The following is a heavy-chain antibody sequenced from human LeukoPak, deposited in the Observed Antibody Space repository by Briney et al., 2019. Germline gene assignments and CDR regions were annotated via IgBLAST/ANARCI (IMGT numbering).Heavy chain of an antibody. CDR1: GYSFDRYG. CDR3: ARDFLSYDGSENHFEDTFDI. Sequence: ASVKVPCKASGYSFDRYGVSWVRQAPGQGLEWLGWIGAFNGNTNYAQNLQGRVTMTADTSTTTAYMELRSLSSDDTAVYYCARDFLSYDGSENHFEDTFDIWGQGTMVIVSS. D-gene: IGHD3-22*01. J-gene: IGHJ3*02. CDR2: IGAFNGNT. V-gene: IGHV1-18*01.